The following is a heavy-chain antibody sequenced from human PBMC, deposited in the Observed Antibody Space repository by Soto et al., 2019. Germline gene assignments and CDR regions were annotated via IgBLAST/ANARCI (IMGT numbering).Heavy chain of an antibody. Sequence: GGSLRLSCAASGFTFGNYAMNWVRQAPGKGLEWISSISDPGTSTYYANSVKGRFSMSRDNSKNTLFLQMNRLRADDTAVYFCARSLVPPSDVFDLGGRGTLVTVSS. CDR3: ARSLVPPSDVFDL. D-gene: IGHD2-8*02. J-gene: IGHJ3*01. CDR1: GFTFGNYA. V-gene: IGHV3-23*01. CDR2: ISDPGTST.